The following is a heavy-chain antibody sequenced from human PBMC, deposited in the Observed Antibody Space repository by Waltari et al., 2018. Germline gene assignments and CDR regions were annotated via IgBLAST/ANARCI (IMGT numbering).Heavy chain of an antibody. CDR2: IIPIFGTA. Sequence: QVQLVQSGAEVKKPGSSVKVSCQASGGTFSGYAISWVRQAPGHGLEWMGGIIPIFGTANYAQKFQGRVTITADESTSTAYMELSSLRSEDTAVYYCARAMRVPAAIRTYYYYMDVWGKGTTVTVSS. CDR1: GGTFSGYA. J-gene: IGHJ6*03. V-gene: IGHV1-69*12. D-gene: IGHD2-2*02. CDR3: ARAMRVPAAIRTYYYYMDV.